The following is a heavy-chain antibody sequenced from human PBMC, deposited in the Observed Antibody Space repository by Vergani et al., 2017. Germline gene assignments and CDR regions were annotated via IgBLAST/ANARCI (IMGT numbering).Heavy chain of an antibody. V-gene: IGHV4-39*07. CDR1: GGSISSYY. D-gene: IGHD3-3*01. CDR3: AREDWEWLGAGD. CDR2: IYYSGST. J-gene: IGHJ4*02. Sequence: QVQLQESGPGLVKPSETLSLTCTVSGGSISSYYWGWIRQPPGKGLEWIGSIYYSGSTYYNPSLKSRVTISVDTSKNQFSLKLSSVTAADTAVYYCAREDWEWLGAGDWGQGTLVTVSS.